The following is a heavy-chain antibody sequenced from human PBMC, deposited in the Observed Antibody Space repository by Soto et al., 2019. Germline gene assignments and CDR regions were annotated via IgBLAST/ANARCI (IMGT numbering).Heavy chain of an antibody. Sequence: PSQTLALACAISGDSVSSNSSACNLIRQSPSRGLEWLGRTYYRSKWYNDYAVSVKSRITINPDTSKNQFSLQLNSVTPEDTAVYYCAREPTIFGVVITGYYYYYGMDVWGQGTTVTVSS. CDR1: GDSVSSNSSA. D-gene: IGHD3-3*01. CDR3: AREPTIFGVVITGYYYYYGMDV. J-gene: IGHJ6*02. CDR2: TYYRSKWYN. V-gene: IGHV6-1*01.